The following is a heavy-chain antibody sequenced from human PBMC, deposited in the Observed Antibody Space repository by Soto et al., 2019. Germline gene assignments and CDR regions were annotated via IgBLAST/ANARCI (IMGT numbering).Heavy chain of an antibody. Sequence: PSETLSLTCTVSGGSISSGDYYWSWIRQPPGKGLEWSGYIYYSGSTYYNPSLKSRVTISVDTSKNQFSLKLSSVTAADTAVYYCARDKRSNSYYYYGMDVWGQGTTVTVSS. J-gene: IGHJ6*02. CDR1: GGSISSGDYY. CDR3: ARDKRSNSYYYYGMDV. D-gene: IGHD4-4*01. V-gene: IGHV4-30-4*01. CDR2: IYYSGST.